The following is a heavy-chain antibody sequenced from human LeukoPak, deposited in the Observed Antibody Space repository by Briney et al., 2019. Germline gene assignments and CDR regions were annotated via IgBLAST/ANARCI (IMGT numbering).Heavy chain of an antibody. J-gene: IGHJ6*02. Sequence: GGSLRLSCAASGFTFSSSVMSWVRQAPGKGLEWVSSIGGSGGDTYYADSVKGRFTISSDNSKNTLHLQMNSLRAEDTAVYYCAGLKGMDVWGQGTTVTVSS. CDR2: IGGSGGDT. CDR3: AGLKGMDV. CDR1: GFTFSSSV. V-gene: IGHV3-23*01.